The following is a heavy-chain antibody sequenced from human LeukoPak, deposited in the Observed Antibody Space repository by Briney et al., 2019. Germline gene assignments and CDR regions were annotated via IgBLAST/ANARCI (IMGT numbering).Heavy chain of an antibody. CDR2: ISSSSSYI. J-gene: IGHJ4*02. Sequence: GGSLRLSCAASGFTFSSYSMNWVRQAPGKGLEWVSSISSSSSYIYYADSVKGRFTISRDNAKNSLYLQKNSLRAEDTAVYYCARGCSGGSCYSVPHYFDYWGQGTLVTVSS. CDR3: ARGCSGGSCYSVPHYFDY. CDR1: GFTFSSYS. D-gene: IGHD2-15*01. V-gene: IGHV3-21*01.